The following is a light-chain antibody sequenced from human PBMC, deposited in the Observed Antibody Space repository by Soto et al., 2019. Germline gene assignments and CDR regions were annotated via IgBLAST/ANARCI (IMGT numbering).Light chain of an antibody. CDR2: DVS. J-gene: IGLJ1*01. V-gene: IGLV2-11*01. CDR3: CSYTNSAYV. Sequence: QSALTQPRSVSGSPGQSVTISCTGNSSGVGAYNYVSWYQQHPAKAPNLMIYDVSKRPSGVPDRFSGSKSGNTASLTISGLQAEDEGDYYCCSYTNSAYVFGTGTKVTVL. CDR1: SSGVGAYNY.